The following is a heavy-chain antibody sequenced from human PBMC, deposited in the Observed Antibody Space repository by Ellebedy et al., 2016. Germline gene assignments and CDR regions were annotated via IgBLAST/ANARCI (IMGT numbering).Heavy chain of an antibody. CDR3: ASGFDWLVGFGYYYGMDV. CDR2: IYYSGIT. CDR1: GGSISSYY. V-gene: IGHV4-59*12. Sequence: SETLSLTCTVSGGSISSYYWSWIRQPPGKGLEWIGYIYYSGITNYNPSLKSRVTISVDTSKNQFSLKLSSVTAADTAVYYCASGFDWLVGFGYYYGMDVWGQGTTVTVSS. D-gene: IGHD3-9*01. J-gene: IGHJ6*02.